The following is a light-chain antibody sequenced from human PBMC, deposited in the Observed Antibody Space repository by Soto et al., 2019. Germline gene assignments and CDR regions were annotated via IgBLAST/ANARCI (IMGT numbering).Light chain of an antibody. CDR3: QDYDDYCWT. CDR2: ETS. Sequence: DIQLTQSPSTLSASVGDRVTITCRASQTISSWLAWYQQKPGKAPNLLIYETSNLESGVPSRFSGSGSGTEFTLTISSLQPDDFATHCCQDYDDYCWTFGQGTKVESK. CDR1: QTISSW. J-gene: IGKJ1*01. V-gene: IGKV1-5*03.